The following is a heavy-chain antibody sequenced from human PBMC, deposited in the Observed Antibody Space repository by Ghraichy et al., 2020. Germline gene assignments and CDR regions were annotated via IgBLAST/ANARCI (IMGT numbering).Heavy chain of an antibody. CDR3: ARGPLIRITFGGPNYYFDY. Sequence: SETLSLTCTVSGGSISSGGYYWSWIRQHPGKGLEWIGYIYYSGSTYYNPSLKSRVTISVDTSKNQFSLKLSSVTAADTAVYYCARGPLIRITFGGPNYYFDYWGQGTLVTVSS. V-gene: IGHV4-31*03. CDR2: IYYSGST. J-gene: IGHJ4*02. D-gene: IGHD3-16*01. CDR1: GGSISSGGYY.